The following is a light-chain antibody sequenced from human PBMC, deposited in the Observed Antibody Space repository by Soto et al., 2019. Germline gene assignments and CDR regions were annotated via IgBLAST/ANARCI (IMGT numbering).Light chain of an antibody. V-gene: IGLV1-36*01. CDR3: AAWDDSLNGPV. CDR1: SSNIGNNV. Sequence: QSVLTQPPSVSEAPRQRVTISCSGSSSNIGNNVVNWYQQLPGKAPKLLIYYNDLLPSGVSDRFSGSKSGTSASLAISGLQSEDGADYYCAAWDDSLNGPVFGGGTKLTVL. CDR2: YND. J-gene: IGLJ2*01.